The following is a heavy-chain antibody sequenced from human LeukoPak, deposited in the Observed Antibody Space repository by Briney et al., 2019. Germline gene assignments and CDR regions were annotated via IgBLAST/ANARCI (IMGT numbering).Heavy chain of an antibody. CDR2: IKQDGSDK. V-gene: IGHV3-7*01. CDR1: GFSISSYW. Sequence: GGSLRLSCAASGFSISSYWMSWVRQAPGKGLEWVANIKQDGSDKYYVDSVRGRFTISRDNAKNSLYLQMNSLRAEDTAVYYCASDPPWTNDAFDIWGQGTVVTVSS. J-gene: IGHJ3*02. D-gene: IGHD1-1*01. CDR3: ASDPPWTNDAFDI.